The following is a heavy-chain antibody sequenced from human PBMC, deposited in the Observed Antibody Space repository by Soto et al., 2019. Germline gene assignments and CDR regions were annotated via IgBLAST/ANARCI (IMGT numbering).Heavy chain of an antibody. J-gene: IGHJ4*02. CDR3: ATLYCSTTSCQLDY. D-gene: IGHD2-2*01. V-gene: IGHV1-18*01. CDR1: GYRFTSYG. CDR2: ISADNGNT. Sequence: QAQLVQSGTEVKKPGASVKVSCKASGYRFTSYGISWVRQAPGQGLEWVGWISADNGNTNYAQKVQGRVTMTTDTSTSTAYMELRSLRSDDTAVYYCATLYCSTTSCQLDYWGQGTLVTVSS.